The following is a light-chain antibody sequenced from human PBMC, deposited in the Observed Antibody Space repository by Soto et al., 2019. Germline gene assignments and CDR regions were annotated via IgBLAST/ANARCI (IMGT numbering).Light chain of an antibody. CDR3: QQYNSYSRYT. CDR2: KAS. J-gene: IGKJ2*01. V-gene: IGKV1-5*03. CDR1: QSISSW. Sequence: DIQMTQSPSTLSASVGDRVTLTCRASQSISSWLAWYQQKPGRAPKLLIYKASSLESGVPSRFSGSGSGTEFTLTISSLQPDDSATYYCQQYNSYSRYTFGQGTKLEIK.